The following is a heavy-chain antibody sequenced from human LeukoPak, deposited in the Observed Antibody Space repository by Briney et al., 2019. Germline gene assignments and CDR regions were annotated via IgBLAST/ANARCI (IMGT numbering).Heavy chain of an antibody. CDR1: GGSISSYY. CDR2: IYYSGSA. J-gene: IGHJ4*02. V-gene: IGHV4-59*01. CDR3: ARRRYSSGWYYFDY. Sequence: SETLSLTCTVSGGSISSYYWSWIRQPPGKGLEWIGYIYYSGSANYNPSLKSRVTISVGTSKNQFSLKLSSVTAADTAVYYCARRRYSSGWYYFDYWGQGTLVTVSS. D-gene: IGHD6-19*01.